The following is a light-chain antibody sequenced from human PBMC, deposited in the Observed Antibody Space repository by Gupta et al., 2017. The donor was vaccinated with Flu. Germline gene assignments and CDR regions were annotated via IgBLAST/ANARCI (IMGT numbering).Light chain of an antibody. Sequence: QSVLTQPPSASGTPGQRVTISCSGSSSNIGSNTVNWYQQLPGKAPKLHIYSNNQRPSGVPERLSGSKSGTSASLAISGLQSEDEADYYCAAWDDSLNGLYVFGTGTKVTVL. V-gene: IGLV1-44*01. CDR1: SSNIGSNT. CDR3: AAWDDSLNGLYV. CDR2: SNN. J-gene: IGLJ1*01.